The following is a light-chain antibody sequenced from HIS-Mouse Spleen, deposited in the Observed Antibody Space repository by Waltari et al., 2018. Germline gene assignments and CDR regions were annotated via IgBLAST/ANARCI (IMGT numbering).Light chain of an antibody. CDR1: ALPKKY. J-gene: IGLJ2*01. CDR2: EDS. V-gene: IGLV3-10*01. Sequence: SYELTQPPSVSVAPGQTARITCPGDALPKKYAYSYQQKSGQAPVLVIYEDSKRPSGIHERFSGSSSGTMATLTISGAQVEDEADYYCYSTDSSGNHRVFGGGTKLTVL. CDR3: YSTDSSGNHRV.